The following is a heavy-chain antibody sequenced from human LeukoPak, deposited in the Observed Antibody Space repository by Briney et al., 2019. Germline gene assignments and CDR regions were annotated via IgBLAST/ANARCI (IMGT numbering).Heavy chain of an antibody. V-gene: IGHV3-23*01. CDR3: AKDATYYYGSGSLY. D-gene: IGHD3-10*01. J-gene: IGHJ4*02. CDR1: GFTLGSYA. Sequence: GGSLRLSCAASGFTLGSYAMSWVRQAPGKGLEWVSAISGSGGSTYYADSVKGRFTISRDNSKNTLYLQMNSLRAEDTAVYYCAKDATYYYGSGSLYWGQGTLVTVSS. CDR2: ISGSGGST.